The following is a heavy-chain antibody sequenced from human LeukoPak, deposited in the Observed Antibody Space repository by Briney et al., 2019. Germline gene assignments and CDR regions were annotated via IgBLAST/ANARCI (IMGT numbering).Heavy chain of an antibody. CDR2: IYTSGST. CDR3: ARDASSSWYGDAFDI. V-gene: IGHV4-61*02. D-gene: IGHD6-13*01. Sequence: SQTLSLTCTVSGASISSGSYYWSWIRQPAGKGLEWIGRIYTSGSTNYNPSLKSRVTISVDTSKNQFSLKLSPVTAADTAVYYCARDASSSWYGDAFDIWGQGTMVTVSS. CDR1: GASISSGSYY. J-gene: IGHJ3*02.